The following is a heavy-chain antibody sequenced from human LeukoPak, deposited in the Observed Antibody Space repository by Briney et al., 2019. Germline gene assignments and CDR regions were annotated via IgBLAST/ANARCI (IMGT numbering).Heavy chain of an antibody. D-gene: IGHD6-13*01. CDR2: IKQDGSEK. Sequence: GGSLRLSCAASGFTFSSYWMSWVRQAPGKGLEWVANIKQDGSEKYYVDSVKGRFTISRDNAKNSLYLQMNSLRAEDTAVYYCARIRSSWTDVLDYWGQGTLVTVSS. CDR3: ARIRSSWTDVLDY. V-gene: IGHV3-7*01. J-gene: IGHJ4*02. CDR1: GFTFSSYW.